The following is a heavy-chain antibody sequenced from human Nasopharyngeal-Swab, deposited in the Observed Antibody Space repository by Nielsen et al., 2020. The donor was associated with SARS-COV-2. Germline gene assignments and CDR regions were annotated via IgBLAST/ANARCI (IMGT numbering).Heavy chain of an antibody. CDR2: ISYDGSNK. Sequence: SLKISCAASGFTFSSYGMHWVRRAPGKGLEWVAVISYDGSNKYYADSVKGRFTISRDNSKNTLYLQMNSLRAEDTAVYYCAKGLEMATADYWGQGTLVTVSS. J-gene: IGHJ4*02. D-gene: IGHD5-24*01. CDR1: GFTFSSYG. V-gene: IGHV3-30*18. CDR3: AKGLEMATADY.